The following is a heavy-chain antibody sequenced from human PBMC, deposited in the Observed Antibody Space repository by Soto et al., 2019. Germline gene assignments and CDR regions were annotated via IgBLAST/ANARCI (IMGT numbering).Heavy chain of an antibody. D-gene: IGHD3-10*01. CDR2: IYHSGGA. J-gene: IGHJ6*02. V-gene: IGHV4-31*03. Sequence: PSETLSLTCTVYGDSITSGGNYWNWLRQPPGKGMDWIGYIYHSGGASYNPSLRGRAVISIDTSKNQFSLRLNAVTAADTATYYCARDYYGAGSQYYYYGMEVWGQGTTVTVSS. CDR3: ARDYYGAGSQYYYYGMEV. CDR1: GDSITSGGNY.